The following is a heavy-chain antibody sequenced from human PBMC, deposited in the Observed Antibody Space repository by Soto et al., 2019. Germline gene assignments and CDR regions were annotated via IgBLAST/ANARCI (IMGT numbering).Heavy chain of an antibody. CDR3: VRTSLVVAAATREDY. CDR2: IISDGSST. J-gene: IGHJ4*02. CDR1: GFTFSSYW. Sequence: VQLVESGGGLVQPGGSLRLSCAASGFTFSSYWMHWVRQAPGKGLVWVSRIISDGSSTSYADSVKGRFTISRDNAKNTLYLQMNSLRAEDTAVYYCVRTSLVVAAATREDYWGQGTLVTVSS. D-gene: IGHD2-15*01. V-gene: IGHV3-74*01.